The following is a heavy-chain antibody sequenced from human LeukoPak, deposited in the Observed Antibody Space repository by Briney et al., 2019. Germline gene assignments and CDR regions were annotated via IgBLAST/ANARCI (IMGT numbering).Heavy chain of an antibody. V-gene: IGHV1-69*13. CDR3: ARGYCTNGVCYDLFDP. CDR1: GGTFSGYA. D-gene: IGHD2-8*01. Sequence: SVKVSCKASGGTFSGYAISWVRQAPGQGLEWMGGIIPIFGTANYAQKFQGRVTITADESTSTAYMELSSLRSEDTAVYYCARGYCTNGVCYDLFDPWGQGTLVTVSS. J-gene: IGHJ5*02. CDR2: IIPIFGTA.